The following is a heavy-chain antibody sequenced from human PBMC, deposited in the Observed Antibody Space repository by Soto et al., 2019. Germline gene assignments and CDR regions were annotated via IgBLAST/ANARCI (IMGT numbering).Heavy chain of an antibody. CDR3: ARAHDSEYGYGMDV. Sequence: SETLSLTCAVSGGSISSGGYSWSWIRQPPGKGLEWIGYIYHSGTTYYNPSLKSRVTISVDRPKNQFSLKLSSVTAADTAVYYCARAHDSEYGYGMDVWGKGTTVTVS. J-gene: IGHJ6*04. CDR1: GGSISSGGYS. CDR2: IYHSGTT. V-gene: IGHV4-30-2*01. D-gene: IGHD4-17*01.